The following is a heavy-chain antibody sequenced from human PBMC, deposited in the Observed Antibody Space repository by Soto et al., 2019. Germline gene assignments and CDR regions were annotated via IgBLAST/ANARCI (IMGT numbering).Heavy chain of an antibody. CDR1: GYSFTSYW. CDR2: IDPSDSYT. V-gene: IGHV5-10-1*01. J-gene: IGHJ6*02. D-gene: IGHD5-18*01. Sequence: GESLKISCKGSGYSFTSYWISWVRQMPGKGLEWMGRIDPSDSYTNYSPSFQGHVTISADKSISTAYLQWSSLKASDTAMYYCARHVLDTAMAPPNYYYYYGMDVWGQGTTVTVSS. CDR3: ARHVLDTAMAPPNYYYYYGMDV.